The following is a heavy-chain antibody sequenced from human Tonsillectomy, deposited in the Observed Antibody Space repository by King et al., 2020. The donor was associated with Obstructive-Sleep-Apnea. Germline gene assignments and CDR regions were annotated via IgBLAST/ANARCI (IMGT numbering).Heavy chain of an antibody. D-gene: IGHD2-2*01. CDR3: ARIRGHCSTTRCYAQGYFDL. Sequence: VQLVESGGGLAQPGGSLRLSCAGSGFSFSSHWMSWVRQAPGKGLEWVANMKGDGSEKNYVDSVKGRVTISRSNDQNSLYLQMNSLRAEDTALYYCARIRGHCSTTRCYAQGYFDLWGRGTLVTVSS. CDR1: GFSFSSHW. V-gene: IGHV3-7*03. J-gene: IGHJ2*01. CDR2: MKGDGSEK.